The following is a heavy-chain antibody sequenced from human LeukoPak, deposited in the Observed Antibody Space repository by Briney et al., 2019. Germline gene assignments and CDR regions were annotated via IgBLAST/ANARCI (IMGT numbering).Heavy chain of an antibody. J-gene: IGHJ4*02. CDR3: ARDGEGYCSSTSCYGTY. D-gene: IGHD2-2*01. V-gene: IGHV1-18*01. Sequence: ASVKVSCKASGYTFTSHGINWVRQAPGQGLEWMGWISAYSGNTNYAQKFQDRVSMTTDTSTSTAYMELRSLRSDDTGVYYCARDGEGYCSSTSCYGTYWGQGTLVTVSS. CDR1: GYTFTSHG. CDR2: ISAYSGNT.